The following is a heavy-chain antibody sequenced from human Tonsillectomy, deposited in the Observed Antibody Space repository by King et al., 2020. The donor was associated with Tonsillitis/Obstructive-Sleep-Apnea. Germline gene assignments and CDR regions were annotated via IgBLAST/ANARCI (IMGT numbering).Heavy chain of an antibody. Sequence: VQLVESGGGLVQPGGSLRLSCAASGFTFSSYSMNWVCQAPGKGLEWVSYISSSSSTIYYADSVKGRFTISRDNAKNSLYLQMNSLRDEDTAVYYCARGVPAAIYYYYYMDVWGKGTTVTVSS. CDR3: ARGVPAAIYYYYYMDV. V-gene: IGHV3-48*02. CDR1: GFTFSSYS. CDR2: ISSSSSTI. J-gene: IGHJ6*03. D-gene: IGHD2-2*01.